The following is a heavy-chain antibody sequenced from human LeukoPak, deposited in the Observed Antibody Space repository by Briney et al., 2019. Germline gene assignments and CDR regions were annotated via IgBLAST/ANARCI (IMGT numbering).Heavy chain of an antibody. V-gene: IGHV3-21*01. CDR3: ARDGVLRFLGWITKESSFDP. J-gene: IGHJ5*02. D-gene: IGHD3-3*01. CDR1: GFTFSSYS. CDR2: ISSSSTYI. Sequence: GGSLRLSCAASGFTFSSYSMKWVRQAPGSGLEWVSSISSSSTYIYYADSGKDRSTISRDNDKKSLYLQMSSLTAEDTAVYYCARDGVLRFLGWITKESSFDPWGKGPLVTVSS.